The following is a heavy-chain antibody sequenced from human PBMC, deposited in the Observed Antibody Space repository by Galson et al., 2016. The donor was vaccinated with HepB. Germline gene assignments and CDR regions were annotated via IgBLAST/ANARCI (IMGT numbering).Heavy chain of an antibody. V-gene: IGHV3-30*18. CDR3: AKRHEYCPPVGCSVDS. CDR1: GFTVSRDY. Sequence: SLRLSCAASGFTVSRDYMSWVRQAPGKGLEWVAADSMDGRRKFYADSVKGRFTISRDNSNNMLFLQMSSLRVDDTAVYYCAKRHEYCPPVGCSVDSWGQGTLVSVSS. CDR2: DSMDGRRK. D-gene: IGHD2/OR15-2a*01. J-gene: IGHJ4*02.